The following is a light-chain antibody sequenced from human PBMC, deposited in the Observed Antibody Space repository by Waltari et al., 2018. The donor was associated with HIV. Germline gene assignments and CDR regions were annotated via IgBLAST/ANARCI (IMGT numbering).Light chain of an antibody. CDR1: QSVGSY. V-gene: IGKV3-11*01. J-gene: IGKJ5*01. CDR3: QQRRSWPIT. CDR2: DAS. Sequence: DIMLTQPPATLSLSPGEGATLSCRASQSVGSYLAWYQHKPGQAPRLLIYDASNRATGIPARFSGGGSGTDFTLTISSLEPDDFALYYCQQRRSWPITFGQGTRIEIK.